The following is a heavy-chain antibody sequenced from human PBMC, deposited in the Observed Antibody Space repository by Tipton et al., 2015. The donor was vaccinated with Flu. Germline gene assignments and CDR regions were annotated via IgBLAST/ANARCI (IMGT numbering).Heavy chain of an antibody. V-gene: IGHV4-61*01. J-gene: IGHJ6*02. D-gene: IGHD2-21*01. CDR1: GGSVSSGSYY. CDR3: ARDQVSPHLTYGMDV. Sequence: LRLSCTVSGGSVSSGSYYWSWIRQPPGKGLEWIGYIYYSGSTNYNPSLKSRVTISVDTSKNQFSLKLSSVTAADAAVYYCARDQVSPHLTYGMDVWGQGTTVTVSS. CDR2: IYYSGST.